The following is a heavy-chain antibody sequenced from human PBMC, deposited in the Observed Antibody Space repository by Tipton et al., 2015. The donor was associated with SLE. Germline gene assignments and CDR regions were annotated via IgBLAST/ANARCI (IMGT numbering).Heavy chain of an antibody. CDR1: GFTLSSYE. D-gene: IGHD3-10*01. V-gene: IGHV3-48*03. CDR2: ISNSGAVI. J-gene: IGHJ3*02. Sequence: SLRLSCAASGFTLSSYEMNWVRQAPGKGLEWVSYISNSGAVIYYADSVKGRFTISRDNAKTSVYLQMNSLRAEDMAVYYCARGYTMVQGVIKGDGFDIWGQGTMVTVSS. CDR3: ARGYTMVQGVIKGDGFDI.